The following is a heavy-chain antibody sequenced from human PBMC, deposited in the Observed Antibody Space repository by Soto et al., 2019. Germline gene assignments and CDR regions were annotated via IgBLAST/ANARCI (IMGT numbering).Heavy chain of an antibody. CDR2: INPNSGGT. D-gene: IGHD2-15*01. CDR3: ARDHVVAATRGFYYYGMDV. CDR1: GYTFTDYY. Sequence: ASVKVSCKASGYTFTDYYMHWVRQAPGQGLEWMGWINPNSGGTNYAQNFQGWVTMTRDTSISTAYMELSRLRSDDTAVYYCARDHVVAATRGFYYYGMDVWGQGTTVTVSS. V-gene: IGHV1-2*04. J-gene: IGHJ6*02.